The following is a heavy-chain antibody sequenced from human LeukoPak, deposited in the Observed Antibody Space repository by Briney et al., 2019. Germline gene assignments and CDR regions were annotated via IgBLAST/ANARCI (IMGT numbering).Heavy chain of an antibody. D-gene: IGHD2-15*01. V-gene: IGHV3-30*18. CDR1: GFTFSSYG. CDR3: AKDTEEILFQFDY. Sequence: GALRLSCAASGFTFSSYGMHWVRQAPGKGLEWVAVISYDGSNKYYADSVKGRFIISRDNSKNTLYLQMNSLRAEDTAVYYCAKDTEEILFQFDYWGQGTLVTVSS. CDR2: ISYDGSNK. J-gene: IGHJ4*02.